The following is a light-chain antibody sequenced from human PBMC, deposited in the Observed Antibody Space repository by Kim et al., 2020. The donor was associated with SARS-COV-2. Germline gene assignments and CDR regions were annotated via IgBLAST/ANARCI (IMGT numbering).Light chain of an antibody. CDR1: QSVNSDY. J-gene: IGKJ2*01. CDR3: QQYGRSPLMYT. CDR2: GAS. Sequence: EVVLTQSPGTLSLSPGERATLSCRASQSVNSDYLAWYQQRSGQAPRLLIYGASSRATGIPDRFSGSGSGTDFTLTIDRLEPEDFAVYYCQQYGRSPLMYTFGQGTKLEI. V-gene: IGKV3-20*01.